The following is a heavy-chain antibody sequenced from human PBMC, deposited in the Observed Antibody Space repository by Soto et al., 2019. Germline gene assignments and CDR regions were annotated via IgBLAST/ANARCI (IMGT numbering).Heavy chain of an antibody. V-gene: IGHV4-59*01. D-gene: IGHD3-3*01. J-gene: IGHJ6*02. CDR1: GGSISSYY. CDR2: IYYSGST. Sequence: QVQLQESGPGLVKPSETLSLTCTVSGGSISSYYWSWIRQPPGKGLEWIGYIYYSGSTNYNPSLKSRVTISVDTSKNQSSLKLSSVTAADTAVYYCARGDYDFWSGRYYYGMDVWGQGTTVTVSS. CDR3: ARGDYDFWSGRYYYGMDV.